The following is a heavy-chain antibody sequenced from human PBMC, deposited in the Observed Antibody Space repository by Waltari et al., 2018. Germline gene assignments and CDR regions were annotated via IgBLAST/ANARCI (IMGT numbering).Heavy chain of an antibody. CDR2: IYQSGST. D-gene: IGHD2-15*01. J-gene: IGHJ3*02. CDR3: ASSYCSGGSCYQGDAFDI. CDR1: GYSISSGYY. V-gene: IGHV4-38-2*01. Sequence: QVQLQESGPGLVKPSETLSLTCAVSGYSISSGYYWGWIRQPPGKGLEWIGSIYQSGSTYYNPSHKSRVTISVDTSKNQCSLKLSSVTAADTAVYYCASSYCSGGSCYQGDAFDIWGQGTMVTVSS.